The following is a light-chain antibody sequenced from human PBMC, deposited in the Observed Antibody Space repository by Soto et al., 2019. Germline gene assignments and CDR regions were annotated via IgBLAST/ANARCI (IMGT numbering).Light chain of an antibody. Sequence: DIQMTQSPSSLSASVGDRVTITCRASQGISNSLAWYQQKPGKVPELLIYAASTLQSGVPSRFSGSGSGADFTLTINSLQPEDVATYYCQKCNSAPFTFGPGTTVDIK. J-gene: IGKJ3*01. CDR3: QKCNSAPFT. V-gene: IGKV1-27*01. CDR2: AAS. CDR1: QGISNS.